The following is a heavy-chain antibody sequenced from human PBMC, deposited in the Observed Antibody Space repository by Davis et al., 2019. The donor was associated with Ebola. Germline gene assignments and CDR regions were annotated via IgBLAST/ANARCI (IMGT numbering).Heavy chain of an antibody. Sequence: PGGSLRLSCAGSGFSFDDYVMHWVRQAPGKGLEWVSGISWNGGVIDYTDSVKGRFTISRDNAKNSIYLEMNSLRSDDTALYFCVRGFLGGGSNGVPLGYWGQGTRVTVSS. CDR2: ISWNGGVI. J-gene: IGHJ4*01. CDR1: GFSFDDYV. CDR3: VRGFLGGGSNGVPLGY. V-gene: IGHV3-9*01. D-gene: IGHD3-16*01.